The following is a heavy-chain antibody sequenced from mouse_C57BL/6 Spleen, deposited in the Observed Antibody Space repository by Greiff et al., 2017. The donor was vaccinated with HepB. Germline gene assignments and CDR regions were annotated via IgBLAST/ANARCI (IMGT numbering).Heavy chain of an antibody. J-gene: IGHJ3*01. Sequence: QVQLQQSGAELVRPGASVTLSCKASGYTFTDYEMHWVKQTPVHGLEWIGAIDPETGGTAYNQKFKGKAILTADKSSSTAYMELRSLTSEDSAVYYCTGFHYYGRNFAYWGQGTLVTVSA. CDR2: IDPETGGT. CDR3: TGFHYYGRNFAY. V-gene: IGHV1-15*01. CDR1: GYTFTDYE. D-gene: IGHD1-1*01.